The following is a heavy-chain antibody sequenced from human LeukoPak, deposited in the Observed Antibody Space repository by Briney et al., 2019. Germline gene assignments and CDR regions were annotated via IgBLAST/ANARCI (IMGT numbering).Heavy chain of an antibody. V-gene: IGHV3-73*01. J-gene: IGHJ4*02. CDR2: IRSKTDNYAT. CDR1: GFTFSGFT. CDR3: VRVITTVSGWYHFDY. Sequence: GGSLRLSCGTSGFTFSGFTMHWVRQASGKGLEWVGRIRSKTDNYATSYAASVKGRFTISRDDSKNTAYLQMNSLKTEDTAIYYCVRVITTVSGWYHFDYWGQGALVTVSS. D-gene: IGHD6-13*01.